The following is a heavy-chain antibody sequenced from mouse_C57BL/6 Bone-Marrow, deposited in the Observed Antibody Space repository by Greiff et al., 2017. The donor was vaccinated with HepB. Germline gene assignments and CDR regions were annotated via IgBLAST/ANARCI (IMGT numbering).Heavy chain of an antibody. Sequence: VQLQQSGAELVRPGASVKLSCTASGFNIKDDYMHWVKQSPEQGLEWIGWIDPENGDTEYASKFQGKATITADTSSNTAYLQLSSLTSEDTAVYYCTPHYYGSSHYAMDYWGQGTSVTVSS. J-gene: IGHJ4*01. V-gene: IGHV14-4*01. CDR3: TPHYYGSSHYAMDY. CDR1: GFNIKDDY. D-gene: IGHD1-1*01. CDR2: IDPENGDT.